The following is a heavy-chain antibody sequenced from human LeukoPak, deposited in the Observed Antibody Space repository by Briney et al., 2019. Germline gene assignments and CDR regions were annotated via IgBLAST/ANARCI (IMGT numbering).Heavy chain of an antibody. Sequence: SETLSLTCTVSGGSISSYYWSWIRQPPGKGLEWIGYIYYSGSTNYNPSLKSRVTISVDTSKNQFSLKLSSVTAADTAVYYCARERWSSSSSRGWFDPWGQGTLVTVSS. CDR3: ARERWSSSSSRGWFDP. D-gene: IGHD6-6*01. CDR1: GGSISSYY. CDR2: IYYSGST. V-gene: IGHV4-59*12. J-gene: IGHJ5*02.